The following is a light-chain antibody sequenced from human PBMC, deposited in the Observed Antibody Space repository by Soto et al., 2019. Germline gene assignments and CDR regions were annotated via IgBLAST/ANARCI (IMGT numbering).Light chain of an antibody. CDR1: SSDVGGYDY. CDR3: CSYAGSYTKV. Sequence: QSALTQPRSVSGSPGQSVTISCTGTSSDVGGYDYVSWYQQHPGKAPKLMIYDVNKRPSGVPDRFSGSKSGNTASLTISGLQADDEADYYCCSYAGSYTKVFGGGTKPPS. CDR2: DVN. V-gene: IGLV2-11*01. J-gene: IGLJ2*01.